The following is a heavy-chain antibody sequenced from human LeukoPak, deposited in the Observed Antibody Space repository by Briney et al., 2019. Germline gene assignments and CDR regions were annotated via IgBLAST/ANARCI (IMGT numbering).Heavy chain of an antibody. CDR3: TRDRLGYCSR. Sequence: GRSLRLSCTASGFTFGDYAMSWVRQAPGKGLEWVGFIRSKAYGGTTEYAASVKGRFTISRDDSKSIAYLQMNSLKTEDTAVYYCTRDRLGYCSRWGQGTLVTVSS. CDR1: GFTFGDYA. CDR2: IRSKAYGGTT. J-gene: IGHJ4*02. D-gene: IGHD2-2*01. V-gene: IGHV3-49*04.